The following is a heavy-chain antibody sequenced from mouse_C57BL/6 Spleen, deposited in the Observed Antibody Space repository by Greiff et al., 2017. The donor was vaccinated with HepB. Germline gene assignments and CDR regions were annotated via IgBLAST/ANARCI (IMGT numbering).Heavy chain of an antibody. D-gene: IGHD2-5*01. J-gene: IGHJ3*01. Sequence: QVQLQQSGPELVKPGASVKISCKASGYAFSSSWMNWVKQRPGKGLEWIGRLYPGDGDTNYNGKFKGKATLTADKSSSTAYMQLSSLTSEDSAVYFCARKGNSNYVWFAYWGQGTLVTVSA. CDR3: ARKGNSNYVWFAY. CDR1: GYAFSSSW. V-gene: IGHV1-82*01. CDR2: LYPGDGDT.